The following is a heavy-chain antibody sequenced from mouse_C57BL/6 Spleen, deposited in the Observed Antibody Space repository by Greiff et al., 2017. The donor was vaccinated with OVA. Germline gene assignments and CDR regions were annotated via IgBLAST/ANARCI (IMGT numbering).Heavy chain of an antibody. CDR1: GFTFSSYG. Sequence: DVHLVESGGDLVKPGGSLKLSCAASGFTFSSYGMSWVRQTPDKRLEWVATISSGGSYTYYPDRVTGRFTISRDNAKHTLYLHRSSRKAEDTAMYYGARRVYYSSSTGYFGVWGTGTTVTVAS. CDR2: ISSGGSYT. V-gene: IGHV5-6*01. CDR3: ARRVYYSSSTGYFGV. J-gene: IGHJ1*03. D-gene: IGHD1-1*01.